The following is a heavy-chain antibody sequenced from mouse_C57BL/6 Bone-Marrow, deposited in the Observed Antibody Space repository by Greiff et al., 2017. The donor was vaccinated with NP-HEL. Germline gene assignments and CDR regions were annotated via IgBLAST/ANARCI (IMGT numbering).Heavy chain of an antibody. Sequence: VQLQQPGPELARPWASVKISCQAFYTSFRRVYFAIRDTNYWMQWVKQRPGKGLEWIGAMYPGKGDNSYNQMFKGKATLTADKSSSTAYMQLSSRTSEDSAVYDCAKGYGIYFDVWGTGTTVTVSS. CDR1: YTS. J-gene: IGHJ1*03. CDR3: SEDSAVYDCAKGYGIYFDV. CDR2: GKGLEWIG. D-gene: IGHD1-1*01. V-gene: IGHV1-87*01.